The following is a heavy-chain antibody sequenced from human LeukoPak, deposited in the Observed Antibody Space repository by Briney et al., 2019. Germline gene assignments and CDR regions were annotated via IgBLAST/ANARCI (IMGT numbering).Heavy chain of an antibody. CDR2: ISSASGSI. CDR1: GFTFSSYS. Sequence: PGGSLRLSCAASGFTFSSYSMNWVRQAPGQGLEWVSYISSASGSIYYADSVKGRFTISRDNAKNSLYLQMNSLRAEDTAVYYCAREHIAVAGLDYWGQGTLVTVSS. CDR3: AREHIAVAGLDY. V-gene: IGHV3-48*04. J-gene: IGHJ4*02. D-gene: IGHD6-19*01.